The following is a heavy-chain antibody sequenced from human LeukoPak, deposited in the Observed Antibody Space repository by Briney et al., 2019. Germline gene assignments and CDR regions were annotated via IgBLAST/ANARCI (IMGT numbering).Heavy chain of an antibody. CDR2: ISWDGGST. Sequence: QSGGSLRLSCAASGFTFDDYAMHWVRQAPGKGLEWVSLISWDGGSTYYADSVKGRFTISRDNSKNSLYLQMNSLRAEDTALYYCAKDIGSSSGWYLGVDYWGQGTLVTVSS. CDR3: AKDIGSSSGWYLGVDY. D-gene: IGHD6-19*01. CDR1: GFTFDDYA. V-gene: IGHV3-43D*03. J-gene: IGHJ4*02.